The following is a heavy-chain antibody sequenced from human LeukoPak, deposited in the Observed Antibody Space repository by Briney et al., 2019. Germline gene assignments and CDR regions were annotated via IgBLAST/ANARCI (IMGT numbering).Heavy chain of an antibody. CDR2: IYSGGST. CDR1: GFTVSSNY. J-gene: IGHJ4*02. D-gene: IGHD1-26*01. Sequence: GGSLRLSCAASGFTVSSNYMSWVRQAPGKGLEWVSVIYSGGSTYYADSVKGRFTISRDNSKNTLYLQMNSLRAEDTAVYYCAREWMLSGGEGYWGQGTLVTISS. CDR3: AREWMLSGGEGY. V-gene: IGHV3-66*01.